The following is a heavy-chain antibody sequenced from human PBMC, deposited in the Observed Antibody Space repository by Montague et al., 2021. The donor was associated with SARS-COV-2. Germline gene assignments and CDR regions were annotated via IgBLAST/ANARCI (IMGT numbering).Heavy chain of an antibody. Sequence: SLRPSCAASGFTFSSYEMNWVRQAPGKGLEWVPYISSSGSTIYYADSVKGRFTISRDNAKNSLYLQMNSLRAEDTAVYYCARDYVAVGKEWFSYYYYMGVWGKGTTVTVSS. D-gene: IGHD3-3*01. J-gene: IGHJ6*03. CDR1: GFTFSSYE. V-gene: IGHV3-48*03. CDR3: ARDYVAVGKEWFSYYYYMGV. CDR2: ISSSGSTI.